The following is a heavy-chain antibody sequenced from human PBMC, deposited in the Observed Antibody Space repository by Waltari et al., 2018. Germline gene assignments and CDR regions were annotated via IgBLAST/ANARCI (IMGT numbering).Heavy chain of an antibody. V-gene: IGHV3-7*03. D-gene: IGHD2-2*01. CDR3: ARGSTGYVRVWDS. CDR1: GFSFSGFW. J-gene: IGHJ4*02. Sequence: EVQLMESGGGLVQPGGSLRLPCSASGFSFSGFWMTWVRQAPGKGLEWVANIKYDGSATYHADSVNGRFSISRDNAKYSLYLQMNSVSADDTAIYYCARGSTGYVRVWDSWGQGTMVTVSS. CDR2: IKYDGSAT.